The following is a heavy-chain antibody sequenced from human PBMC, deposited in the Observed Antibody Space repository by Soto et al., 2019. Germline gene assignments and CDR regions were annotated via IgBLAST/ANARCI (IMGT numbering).Heavy chain of an antibody. Sequence: GASVKVSCKASGGTFSSYAISWVRQAPGQGLEWMGGVIPIFGTANYAQKFQGRVTVTADKSTSTAYMELSSLRSEDTAVYYCARDSSSWTTHYYYGMDVWGQGTTVTVS. CDR3: ARDSSSWTTHYYYGMDV. CDR1: GGTFSSYA. D-gene: IGHD6-13*01. V-gene: IGHV1-69*06. J-gene: IGHJ6*02. CDR2: VIPIFGTA.